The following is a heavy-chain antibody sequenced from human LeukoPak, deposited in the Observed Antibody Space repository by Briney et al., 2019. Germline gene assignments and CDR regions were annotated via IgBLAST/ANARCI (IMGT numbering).Heavy chain of an antibody. D-gene: IGHD3-22*01. V-gene: IGHV4-39*01. CDR2: IYYIGST. Sequence: SETLSLTCTVSGGSISSSSYYWGWIRQPPGKGLEWNGSIYYIGSTYYNPSLKSRVTISVDTSKNQFSLKLSSVTAADTAVYYCARHTYYDSSGYSGDQYFQHWGQGTLVTVSS. CDR1: GGSISSSSYY. J-gene: IGHJ1*01. CDR3: ARHTYYDSSGYSGDQYFQH.